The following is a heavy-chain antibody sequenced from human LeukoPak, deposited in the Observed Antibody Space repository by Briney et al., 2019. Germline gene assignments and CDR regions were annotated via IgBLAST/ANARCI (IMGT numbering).Heavy chain of an antibody. CDR2: ISGSGGST. CDR3: AKAMLSPMIIGPFDF. Sequence: GGSLRLSCAASGFTFSSYAMSWVRQAPGKGLEWVSGISGSGGSTYYADSVKGRFTISRDNSKKTLYLQVNGLRAEDTAVYYCAKAMLSPMIIGPFDFWGQGTLVTVSS. J-gene: IGHJ4*02. D-gene: IGHD3-16*01. V-gene: IGHV3-23*01. CDR1: GFTFSSYA.